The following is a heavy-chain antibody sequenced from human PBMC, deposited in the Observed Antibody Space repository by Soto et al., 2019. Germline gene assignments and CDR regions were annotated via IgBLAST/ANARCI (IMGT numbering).Heavy chain of an antibody. J-gene: IGHJ5*02. CDR2: IKQDGSEK. CDR1: GFTFSSYW. V-gene: IGHV3-7*03. CDR3: ARAGDGSSWYWFDP. D-gene: IGHD6-13*01. Sequence: PGGSLRLSCAASGFTFSSYWMSWVRQAPGKGLEWVANIKQDGSEKYYVDSVKGRFTISRDNAKNSLYLQMNSLRAEDTAVYYCARAGDGSSWYWFDPWGQGTLVTVSS.